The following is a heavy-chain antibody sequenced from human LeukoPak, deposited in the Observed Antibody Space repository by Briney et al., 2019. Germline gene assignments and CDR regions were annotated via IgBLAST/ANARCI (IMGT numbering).Heavy chain of an antibody. J-gene: IGHJ6*02. D-gene: IGHD3-10*01. Sequence: GGSLRLSCAASGFTFSSYAMSWVRQAPGKGLEWVSAISGSGGSTYYTDSAKGRFTISRDNSKNTLYLQMNSLRAEDTAVYYCAKDRRRFYGSGSYPFFNGMDVWGQGTTVTVSS. CDR3: AKDRRRFYGSGSYPFFNGMDV. CDR2: ISGSGGST. V-gene: IGHV3-23*01. CDR1: GFTFSSYA.